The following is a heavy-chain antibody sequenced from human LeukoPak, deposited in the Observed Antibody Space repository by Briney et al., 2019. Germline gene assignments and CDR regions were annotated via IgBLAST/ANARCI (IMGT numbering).Heavy chain of an antibody. Sequence: SETLSLTCAVYGGSFSGYYWSWIRQPPGKGLEWIGEINHSGSTNYNPSLKSRVTISVDTSKNQFSPKLSSVTAADTAVYYCAKKRGYSYGRPFDPWGQGTLVTVSS. D-gene: IGHD5-18*01. CDR2: INHSGST. J-gene: IGHJ5*02. V-gene: IGHV4-34*01. CDR1: GGSFSGYY. CDR3: AKKRGYSYGRPFDP.